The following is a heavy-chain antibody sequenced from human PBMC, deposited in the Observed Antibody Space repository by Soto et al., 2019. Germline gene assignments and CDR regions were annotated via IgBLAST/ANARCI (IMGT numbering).Heavy chain of an antibody. V-gene: IGHV4-59*01. Sequence: NPSETLSLTCTVSGGSISSYYWSWIRQPPGKGLEWIGYIYYSGSTNYNPSLKSRVTISVDTSKNQFSLKLSSVTAADTAVYYCARDSDNWNYDYWGQGTLVTVSS. D-gene: IGHD1-7*01. CDR3: ARDSDNWNYDY. CDR1: GGSISSYY. J-gene: IGHJ4*02. CDR2: IYYSGST.